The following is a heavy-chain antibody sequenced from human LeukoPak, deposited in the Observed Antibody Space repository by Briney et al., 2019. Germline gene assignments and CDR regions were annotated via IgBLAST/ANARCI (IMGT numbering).Heavy chain of an antibody. D-gene: IGHD1-14*01. J-gene: IGHJ4*02. CDR3: ARDLHPWTGDY. CDR2: IQNDGSKN. CDR1: GFTFSAYG. V-gene: IGHV3-30*02. Sequence: PGGSLRLSCAASGFTFSAYGMHWVRQAPGKGLEWVAFIQNDGSKNYYADSVKGLFTISRDNSKNTLYLHMNSLRLEDTAVYYCARDLHPWTGDYWGQATLVTVSS.